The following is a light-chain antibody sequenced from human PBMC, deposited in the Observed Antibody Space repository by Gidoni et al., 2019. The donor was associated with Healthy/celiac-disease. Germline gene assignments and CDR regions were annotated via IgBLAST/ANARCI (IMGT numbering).Light chain of an antibody. J-gene: IGKJ1*01. Sequence: EIVLTQSPGTLSLSPGERATLSCRASQSFSSSYLAWYQQKPGQAPSLLIYGASSRATGIPDRFSGSGSGTNFTLTISRLEPEDFAVYYCQQYGSSPRTFGQXTKVEIK. CDR2: GAS. V-gene: IGKV3-20*01. CDR1: QSFSSSY. CDR3: QQYGSSPRT.